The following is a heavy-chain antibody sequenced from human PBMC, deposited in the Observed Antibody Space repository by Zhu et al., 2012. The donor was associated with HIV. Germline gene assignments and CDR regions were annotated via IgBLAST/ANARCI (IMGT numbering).Heavy chain of an antibody. Sequence: QVQLQESGPGLVKPSETLALTCTVSGGSVSSSSYYWSWIRQPPGKGLEWIGYNYYSGSANYNPSLKSRVTISLDTSKNQFSLTLKSVTAADTAVYYCARTSPPIAVTEYYFDFVGPGNPWSPSP. V-gene: IGHV4-61*01. D-gene: IGHD6-19*01. CDR1: GGSVSSSSYY. CDR2: NYYSGSA. CDR3: ARTSPPIAVTEYYFDF. J-gene: IGHJ4*02.